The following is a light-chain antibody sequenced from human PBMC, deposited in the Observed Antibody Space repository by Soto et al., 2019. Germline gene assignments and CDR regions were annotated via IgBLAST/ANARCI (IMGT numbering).Light chain of an antibody. Sequence: IQVTQSPSSLSASIGDRVTITCRSSQDINNCLNWYQQKPGKAPKLLIFDASTLKTGVPSRFSGSGSGTDFTFTISSLQPDDFATYYCQQYNSYSFGQGTKVDI. V-gene: IGKV1-33*01. CDR3: QQYNSYS. CDR2: DAS. J-gene: IGKJ1*01. CDR1: QDINNC.